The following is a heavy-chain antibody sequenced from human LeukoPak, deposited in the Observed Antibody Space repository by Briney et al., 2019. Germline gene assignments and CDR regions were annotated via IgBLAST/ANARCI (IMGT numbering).Heavy chain of an antibody. V-gene: IGHV4-61*02. CDR2: IYTSGST. D-gene: IGHD2-2*02. J-gene: IGHJ3*02. CDR1: GGSISSGSYY. Sequence: SQTLSLTCTVSGGSISSGSYYWSWIRQPAGKGLEWIGRIYTSGSTNYNPSLKSRVTISVDTSKNQFSLKLSSVTAADTAVYYCARDRPYTPTADAFDIWGQGTMVTVSS. CDR3: ARDRPYTPTADAFDI.